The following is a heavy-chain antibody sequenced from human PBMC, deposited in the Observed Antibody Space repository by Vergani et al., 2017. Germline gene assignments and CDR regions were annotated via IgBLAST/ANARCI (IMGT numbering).Heavy chain of an antibody. J-gene: IGHJ6*02. D-gene: IGHD3-10*01. CDR3: ARVRGVTRPYYYYGMDV. CDR1: GGSFSGYY. V-gene: IGHV4-34*01. CDR2: INHSGST. Sequence: QVQLQQWGAGLLKPSETLSLTCAVYGGSFSGYYWSWIRQPPGKGLEWIGEINHSGSTNYNPSLKSRVTISVDPTKNKFSLKLSSVTAADTAVYYCARVRGVTRPYYYYGMDVWGQGTTVTGSS.